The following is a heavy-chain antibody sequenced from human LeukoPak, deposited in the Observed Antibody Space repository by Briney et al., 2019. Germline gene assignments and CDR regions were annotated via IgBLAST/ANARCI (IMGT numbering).Heavy chain of an antibody. CDR3: ARLNRYLIAARRPSWFDP. Sequence: GGSLRLSCAASGFTFSSYAMHWVRQAPGKGLEWVAVISYDGSNKYYADSVKGRFTISRDNSKNTLYLQMNSLRAEDTAVYYCARLNRYLIAARRPSWFDPWGQGTLVTVSS. CDR2: ISYDGSNK. J-gene: IGHJ5*02. D-gene: IGHD6-6*01. CDR1: GFTFSSYA. V-gene: IGHV3-30-3*01.